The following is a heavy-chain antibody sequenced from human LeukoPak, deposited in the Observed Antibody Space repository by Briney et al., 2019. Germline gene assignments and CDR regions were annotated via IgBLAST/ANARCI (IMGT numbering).Heavy chain of an antibody. D-gene: IGHD6-13*01. J-gene: IGHJ5*02. Sequence: SETLSLTCAVSGGSISSSNWWSWVRQPPGKGLEWIGEIFHGGSTNYNPSLMSRVSVSVDTSKNQFSLKVSSVTAADTAVYYCARVKAANNWFDPWGQGTLVTVSS. CDR3: ARVKAANNWFDP. V-gene: IGHV4-4*02. CDR2: IFHGGST. CDR1: GGSISSSNW.